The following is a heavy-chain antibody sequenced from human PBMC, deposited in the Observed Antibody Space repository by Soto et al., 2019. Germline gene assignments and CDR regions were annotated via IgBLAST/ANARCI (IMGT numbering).Heavy chain of an antibody. J-gene: IGHJ4*02. Sequence: PSETLSLTCTVSGGSISSSSYYWGWIRQPPGKGLEWIGSIYYSGSTYYNPSLKSRVTISVDTSKNQFSLKLSSVTAADTAVYYCARISAMAPNPFDYWGQGTLVTVSS. CDR3: ARISAMAPNPFDY. CDR2: IYYSGST. D-gene: IGHD5-18*01. CDR1: GGSISSSSYY. V-gene: IGHV4-39*01.